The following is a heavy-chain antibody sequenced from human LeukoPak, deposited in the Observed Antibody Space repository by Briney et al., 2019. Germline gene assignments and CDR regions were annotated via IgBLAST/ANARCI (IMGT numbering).Heavy chain of an antibody. D-gene: IGHD1-14*01. CDR1: GYTFTSYY. CDR2: INPSGGST. V-gene: IGHV1-46*01. J-gene: IGHJ4*02. Sequence: ASVKVSCKASGYTFTSYYMHWVRQAPGQGLEWMGIINPSGGSTSYAQKFQGRVTMTRDTSTSTVYMELSSLRSEDTAAYYCARAFNQYYFDYWGQGTLVTVSS. CDR3: ARAFNQYYFDY.